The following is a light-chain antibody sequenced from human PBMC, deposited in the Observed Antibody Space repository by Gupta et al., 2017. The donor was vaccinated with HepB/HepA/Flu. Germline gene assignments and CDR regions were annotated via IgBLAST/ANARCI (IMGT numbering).Light chain of an antibody. V-gene: IGKV3-20*01. CDR1: QRVNSKD. Sequence: EIVLTQSPGTLSLSPGERATLSCRASQRVNSKDLAWYQQKPGQAPRLLIYGTSNRATGIPDRFSGSGSGTDFTLTITRLEPEDFAVYVCQEFGNAPPWTFGQGTKVQI. CDR3: QEFGNAPPWT. J-gene: IGKJ1*01. CDR2: GTS.